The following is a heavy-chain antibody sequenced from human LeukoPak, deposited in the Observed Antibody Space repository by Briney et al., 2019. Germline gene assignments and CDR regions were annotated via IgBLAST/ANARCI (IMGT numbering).Heavy chain of an antibody. CDR2: ISPNNGDT. Sequence: ASVTVSCKASGYTFTVYYMHWVRQAPGQGLEWMGWISPNNGDTKYARKFQGRVTMTRDTSISTVYMELSRLKSNDTAVYYCARRPPGYSGYYLDYWGQGTLVTVSS. D-gene: IGHD5-12*01. CDR1: GYTFTVYY. V-gene: IGHV1-2*02. CDR3: ARRPPGYSGYYLDY. J-gene: IGHJ4*02.